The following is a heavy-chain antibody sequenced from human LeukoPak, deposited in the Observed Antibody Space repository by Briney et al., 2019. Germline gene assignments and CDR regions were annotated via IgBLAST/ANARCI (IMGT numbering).Heavy chain of an antibody. Sequence: GGSLRLSCAASGFTFSSYEMNWVRQAPGKGLEWVSYISSSGSTIYYADSVKGRFTISRDNAKNSLYLQMNSLRAEDTAVYYCARGAYYGSGSPRGYMDVWGKGTTVTISS. CDR2: ISSSGSTI. CDR1: GFTFSSYE. J-gene: IGHJ6*03. D-gene: IGHD3-10*01. CDR3: ARGAYYGSGSPRGYMDV. V-gene: IGHV3-48*03.